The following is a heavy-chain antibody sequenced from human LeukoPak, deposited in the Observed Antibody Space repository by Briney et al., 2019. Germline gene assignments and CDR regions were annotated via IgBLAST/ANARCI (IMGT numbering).Heavy chain of an antibody. D-gene: IGHD2-2*01. CDR3: ARDRGYCSSTSCYYDY. CDR1: GFTFSDYY. CDR2: ISSRGSTI. Sequence: PGGSLRLSCAASGFTFSDYYMSWLRQAPGKGLEWVSYISSRGSTIYYADSVKGRFTISRDNAKNSLYLQMNRLRAEDTAVYYCARDRGYCSSTSCYYDYWGQGALVTVSS. V-gene: IGHV3-11*01. J-gene: IGHJ4*02.